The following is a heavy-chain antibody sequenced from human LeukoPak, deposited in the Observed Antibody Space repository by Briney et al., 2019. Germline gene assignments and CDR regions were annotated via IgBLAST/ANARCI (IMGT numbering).Heavy chain of an antibody. V-gene: IGHV3-9*01. CDR1: GFTFDDYA. D-gene: IGHD3-3*01. Sequence: PGRSLRLSCAASGFTFDDYAMHWVRQAPGKGLEWVSGISWNSGSIGYADSVKGRFTISRDTSKNTLYLQMNSLRAEDTAVYYCAKPAYDFWSGYSYTEDYWGQGTLVTVSS. CDR3: AKPAYDFWSGYSYTEDY. CDR2: ISWNSGSI. J-gene: IGHJ4*02.